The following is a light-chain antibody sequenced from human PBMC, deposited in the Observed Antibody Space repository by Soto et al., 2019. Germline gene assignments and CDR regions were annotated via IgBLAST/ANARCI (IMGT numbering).Light chain of an antibody. CDR3: QQSYRSPYT. CDR1: QSINIY. V-gene: IGKV1-39*01. Sequence: IQLTQSPSSLSASVGDRVTVTRRASQSINIYLNWYQQKPGKAPTLLIYAASSLQSGVPSRFSGGGSRTDFTLTISSLQTEDFATYYCQQSYRSPYTFGQGTKLEI. CDR2: AAS. J-gene: IGKJ2*01.